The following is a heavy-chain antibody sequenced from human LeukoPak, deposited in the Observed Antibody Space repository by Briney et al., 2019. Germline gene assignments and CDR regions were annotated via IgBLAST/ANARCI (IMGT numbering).Heavy chain of an antibody. Sequence: GASVKVSCTASGYTFTSYAMHWVRQAPGQRLEWMGWINAGNGNTKYSQKFQGRVTITRDTSASTAYMELSSLRSEDTAVYYCASLYSSGWYNPIDYWGQGTLVTVSS. V-gene: IGHV1-3*01. J-gene: IGHJ4*02. D-gene: IGHD6-19*01. CDR1: GYTFTSYA. CDR2: INAGNGNT. CDR3: ASLYSSGWYNPIDY.